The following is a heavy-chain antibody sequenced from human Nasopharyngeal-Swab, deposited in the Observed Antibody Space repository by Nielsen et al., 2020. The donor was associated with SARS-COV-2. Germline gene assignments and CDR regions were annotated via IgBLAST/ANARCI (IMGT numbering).Heavy chain of an antibody. V-gene: IGHV4-34*01. Sequence: WIHQPPGKGLEWIGEINHSGSTNYNPSLKSRVTISVDTSKNQFSLKLSSVTAADTAVYYCARVLIGTPAYGSGTIDYWGQGTLVTVSS. CDR2: INHSGST. D-gene: IGHD3-10*01. J-gene: IGHJ4*02. CDR3: ARVLIGTPAYGSGTIDY.